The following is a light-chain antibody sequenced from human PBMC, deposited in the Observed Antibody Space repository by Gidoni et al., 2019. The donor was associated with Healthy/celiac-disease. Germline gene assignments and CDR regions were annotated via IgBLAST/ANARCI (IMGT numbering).Light chain of an antibody. Sequence: EIVLTQSPATLSLSPGERATLSCRASQSVSSYLAWYQQKPVQAPRLLIYDASNRATGIPARFSGSGSGTAFTLTISSLEPEDFAVYYCQPRSNWPSTFGQGTKLEI. CDR3: QPRSNWPST. CDR2: DAS. CDR1: QSVSSY. V-gene: IGKV3-11*01. J-gene: IGKJ2*01.